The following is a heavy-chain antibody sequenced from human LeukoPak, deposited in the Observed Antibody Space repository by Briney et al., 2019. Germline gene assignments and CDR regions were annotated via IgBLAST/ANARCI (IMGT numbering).Heavy chain of an antibody. D-gene: IGHD5-18*01. CDR3: ARVPVDTAMVKVDY. CDR1: GYTLTSYG. J-gene: IGHJ4*02. Sequence: ASAKVSCKASGYTLTSYGISWVRQGPGQGVEWRGWIIAYNGNTNYAQKLQGRVTMTTDTSTRTAYMELRSLRADDTAVYYCARVPVDTAMVKVDYWGQGTLVTVSS. CDR2: IIAYNGNT. V-gene: IGHV1-18*01.